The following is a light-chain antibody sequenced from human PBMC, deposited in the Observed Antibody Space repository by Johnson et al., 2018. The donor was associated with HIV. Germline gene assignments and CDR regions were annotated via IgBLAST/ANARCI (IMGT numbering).Light chain of an antibody. CDR1: SSNIVNNY. J-gene: IGLJ1*01. CDR2: ENN. V-gene: IGLV1-51*02. CDR3: GTWDKSLSKGAC. Sequence: QSVLTQPPSVSAAPGQKVTISCSGSSSNIVNNYVSWYQQLPGTAPKLLIYENNKRPSGIPDRFSGSKSGTSATLGITGLQTGDEAHYYCGTWDKSLSKGACFGTGTQVTVL.